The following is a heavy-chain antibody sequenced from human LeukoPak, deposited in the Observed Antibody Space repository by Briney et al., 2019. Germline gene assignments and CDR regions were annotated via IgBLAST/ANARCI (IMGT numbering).Heavy chain of an antibody. D-gene: IGHD5-24*01. CDR3: ARERYGYNPSEEYYYYGMDV. J-gene: IGHJ6*02. CDR2: IYSGGST. V-gene: IGHV3-53*01. CDR1: GFTVSSNY. Sequence: PGGSLRLSCAASGFTVSSNYMSWVRQAPGKGLEWVSVIYSGGSTYYADSVKGRFTISRDNSKNTLYLQMNSLRAEDTAVYYCARERYGYNPSEEYYYYGMDVWGQGTTVTVSS.